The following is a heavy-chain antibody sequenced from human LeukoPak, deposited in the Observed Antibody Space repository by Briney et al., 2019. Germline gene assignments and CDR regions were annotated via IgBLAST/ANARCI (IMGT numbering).Heavy chain of an antibody. J-gene: IGHJ4*02. Sequence: ASVEVSCKASGYTFTGYYIHWVRQAPGQGLEWMGWINPDSGITFYEQKFQGWATLTRDTSISTTYMDLSRLTSDDTAVYYCARSVAIGAPGILFDYWGQGALVTVSS. CDR1: GYTFTGYY. CDR2: INPDSGIT. D-gene: IGHD1-14*01. CDR3: ARSVAIGAPGILFDY. V-gene: IGHV1-2*04.